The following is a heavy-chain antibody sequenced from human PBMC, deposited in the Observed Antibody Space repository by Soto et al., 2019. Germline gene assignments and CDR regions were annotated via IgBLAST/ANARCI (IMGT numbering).Heavy chain of an antibody. D-gene: IGHD3-3*01. CDR3: AAGITIFVAKDV. Sequence: QMQLVQSGPEVKKPGSSVKLSCKASGFTFSSSVVQWVRQARGQRLEWIGWVVVGNGNTKYAQKFQERVTITRDMSTRTAYMELSSLRSEDTAVYYCAAGITIFVAKDVWGLGATVTVSS. CDR1: GFTFSSSV. J-gene: IGHJ6*02. CDR2: VVVGNGNT. V-gene: IGHV1-58*01.